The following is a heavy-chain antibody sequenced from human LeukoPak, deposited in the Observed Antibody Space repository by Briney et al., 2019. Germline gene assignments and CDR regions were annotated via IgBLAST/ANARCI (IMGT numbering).Heavy chain of an antibody. Sequence: GGSLRLSCAASGFTFDDYAMHWVRQAPGKGLEWVSGISWNSGSIGYADSVKGRFTISRDNAKNSLYLQMNSLRAEDMALYYCAKVATRYYDSSGYYSHYFDHWGQGTLVTVSS. J-gene: IGHJ4*02. V-gene: IGHV3-9*03. D-gene: IGHD3-22*01. CDR2: ISWNSGSI. CDR3: AKVATRYYDSSGYYSHYFDH. CDR1: GFTFDDYA.